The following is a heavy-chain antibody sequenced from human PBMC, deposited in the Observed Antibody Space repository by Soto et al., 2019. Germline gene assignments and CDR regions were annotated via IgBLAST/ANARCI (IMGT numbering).Heavy chain of an antibody. CDR2: INAGNGNT. V-gene: IGHV1-3*01. Sequence: QVQLVQSGAEVKKPGASVKVSCKASGYTFTSYAMHWVRQAPGQRLEWMGWINAGNGNTKYSQKFQGRVTITRDTSASTAYMELSSLSSVDTAVYSYARDVGATGDWGQGTLVTVSS. D-gene: IGHD1-26*01. CDR3: ARDVGATGD. CDR1: GYTFTSYA. J-gene: IGHJ4*02.